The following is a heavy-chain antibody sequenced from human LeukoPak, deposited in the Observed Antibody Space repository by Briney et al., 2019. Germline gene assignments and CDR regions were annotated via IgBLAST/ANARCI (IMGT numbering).Heavy chain of an antibody. Sequence: ASVKVSCKASGYTFTSYDIEWVRQAPGQGLEWMGWMNPNSGNTAYAQKFQGRVTMTRDTSINTAYLELSSLTPEDTAVYYCARALLIGNWFDPWGQGALVTVSS. CDR1: GYTFTSYD. J-gene: IGHJ5*02. D-gene: IGHD3-22*01. CDR3: ARALLIGNWFDP. V-gene: IGHV1-8*01. CDR2: MNPNSGNT.